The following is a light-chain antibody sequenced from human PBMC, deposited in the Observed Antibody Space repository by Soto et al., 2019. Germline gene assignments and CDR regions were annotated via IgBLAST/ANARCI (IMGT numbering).Light chain of an antibody. V-gene: IGKV3-20*01. CDR2: DSS. CDR3: QQYGSSPPT. Sequence: EIVLTQSPGTLSLSPGERATLSCRASQSVSSSSLAWYQQKPGQAPRLLIYDSSARATDIPDRFSGSGSGTDFTLTISRLEPEDVAVYYCQQYGSSPPTFGPGTKVDIK. CDR1: QSVSSSS. J-gene: IGKJ3*01.